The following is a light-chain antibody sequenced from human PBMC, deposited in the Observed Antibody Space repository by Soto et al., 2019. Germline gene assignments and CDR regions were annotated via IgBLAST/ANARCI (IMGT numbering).Light chain of an antibody. J-gene: IGLJ1*01. V-gene: IGLV2-14*01. CDR1: SGDVGTYNY. CDR2: DVS. CDR3: SSYSRSSTRYV. Sequence: QSVLTQPASVSGSPGQSITISCTGTSGDVGTYNYVSWYLQHPGKAPKLMIYDVSNRPSGVSNRLSGSKSGNTASLTISGLQAEDEADYYCSSYSRSSTRYVFGTGTNVTVL.